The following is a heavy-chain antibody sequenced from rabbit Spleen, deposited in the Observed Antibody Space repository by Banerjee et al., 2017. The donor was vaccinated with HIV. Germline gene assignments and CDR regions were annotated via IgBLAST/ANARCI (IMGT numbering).Heavy chain of an antibody. V-gene: IGHV1S45*01. Sequence: LEESGGGLVKPGGTLTLTCSVSGFSFSSNWICWVRQAPGKGLEWIACMDTGTSGFTYSATWAKGRFTISKTSSTTVTLQMTSLTAVDTATYFCARDTGSSFSSYGMDLWGPGTLVTVS. D-gene: IGHD8-1*01. CDR1: GFSFSSNW. CDR3: ARDTGSSFSSYGMDL. J-gene: IGHJ6*01. CDR2: MDTGTSGFT.